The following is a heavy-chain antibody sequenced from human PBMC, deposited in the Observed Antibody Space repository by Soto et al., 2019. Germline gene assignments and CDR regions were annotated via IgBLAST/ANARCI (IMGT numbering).Heavy chain of an antibody. CDR1: GGSMRSGDYS. Sequence: PSETLSLTCAVSGGSMRSGDYSWSWIRRPPGKGLEWIGYIYYSGNTYYNPSLKSRVTISVDRSKNQFSLKLSSVTAADTAVYYCARVVAATSHYFDYWGQGALVTVSS. D-gene: IGHD2-15*01. V-gene: IGHV4-30-2*02. CDR3: ARVVAATSHYFDY. J-gene: IGHJ4*02. CDR2: IYYSGNT.